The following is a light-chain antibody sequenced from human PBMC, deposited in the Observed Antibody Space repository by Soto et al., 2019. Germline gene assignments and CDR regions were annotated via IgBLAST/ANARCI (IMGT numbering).Light chain of an antibody. V-gene: IGLV2-8*01. J-gene: IGLJ3*02. CDR1: ISDIGTYHY. CDR2: EVS. Sequence: QSVLTQPPSASGSPGQSVTISCTGTISDIGTYHYVSWYQQHPGKAPKLIIYEVSERPSGVPDRFSGSKSGNTASLTVSGLQAGDEAEYSCSSYAGTKTLVFGGGTKLTVL. CDR3: SSYAGTKTLV.